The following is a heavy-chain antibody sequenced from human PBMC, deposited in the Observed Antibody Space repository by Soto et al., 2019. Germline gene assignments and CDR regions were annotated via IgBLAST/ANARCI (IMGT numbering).Heavy chain of an antibody. CDR3: ARDRGIAVAATFDY. Sequence: WASVKVSCKASGYTFTSYGISWVRQAPGQGLEWMGWISAYNGNTNYAQKLQGRVTMTTDTSTSTAYMELRSLRSDDTAVYYCARDRGIAVAATFDYWGQGTLVTVS. V-gene: IGHV1-18*01. D-gene: IGHD6-19*01. J-gene: IGHJ4*02. CDR1: GYTFTSYG. CDR2: ISAYNGNT.